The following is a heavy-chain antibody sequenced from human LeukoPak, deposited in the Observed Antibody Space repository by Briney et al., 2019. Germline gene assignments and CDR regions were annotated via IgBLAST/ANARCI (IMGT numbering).Heavy chain of an antibody. CDR2: INSDGRST. CDR1: GFTLSSFA. Sequence: GGSLRLSRGASGFTLSSFAMSWVRQAPGKGVVWVFRINSDGRSTNYADSVKGRFTISRDNAKNTLYLQMNSLRAEDTAVYYCARGADSGYSSDNWGQGTLVSVSS. CDR3: ARGADSGYSSDN. D-gene: IGHD3-9*01. J-gene: IGHJ4*02. V-gene: IGHV3-74*01.